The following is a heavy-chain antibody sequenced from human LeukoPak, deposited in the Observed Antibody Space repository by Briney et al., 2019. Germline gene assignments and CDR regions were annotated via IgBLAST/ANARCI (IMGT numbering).Heavy chain of an antibody. CDR3: ARGNILTGYCFDF. Sequence: PSETLSLTCAVYGGSITGYYWSWIRQTPGRGLEGVGEIHYTGATSYNPSLKSRATISTDTSKNQFSLRLSSVTAADTAVYYCARGNILTGYCFDFWGQGALVTVSS. CDR2: IHYTGAT. J-gene: IGHJ4*02. CDR1: GGSITGYY. D-gene: IGHD3-9*01. V-gene: IGHV4-34*01.